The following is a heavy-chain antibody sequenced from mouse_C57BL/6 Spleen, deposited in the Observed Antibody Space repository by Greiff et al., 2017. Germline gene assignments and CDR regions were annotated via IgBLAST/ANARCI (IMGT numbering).Heavy chain of an antibody. CDR2: IWSGGST. D-gene: IGHD4-1*01. J-gene: IGHJ2*01. Sequence: VQLVESGPGLVQPSQSLSITCTVSGFSLTSYGVHWVRQSPGKGLEWLGVIWSGGSTDYNAAFISRLSISKDNSKSQVFFKMNSLQADDTAIYYCARRNWDFYYFDYWGQGTTLTVAS. CDR3: ARRNWDFYYFDY. CDR1: GFSLTSYG. V-gene: IGHV2-2*01.